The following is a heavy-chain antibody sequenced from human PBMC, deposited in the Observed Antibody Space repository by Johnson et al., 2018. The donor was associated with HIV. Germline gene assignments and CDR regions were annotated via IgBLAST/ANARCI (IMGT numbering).Heavy chain of an antibody. CDR3: ARTQWEQLLGAGASDF. Sequence: EVQLVESGGRVVRPGGSLTLSCAASGFSFDDYGMTWVRQIAGKGLEWVSGINWNGGATGYVDSVTGRFTISRDNAKNSLYLQMNSLRAEDTALDYCARTQWEQLLGAGASDFWGPGTLVTVSS. CDR1: GFSFDDYG. J-gene: IGHJ3*01. V-gene: IGHV3-20*04. CDR2: INWNGGAT. D-gene: IGHD1-26*01.